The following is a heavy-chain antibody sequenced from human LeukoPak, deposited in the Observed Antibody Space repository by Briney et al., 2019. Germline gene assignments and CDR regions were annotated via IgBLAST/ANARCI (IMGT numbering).Heavy chain of an antibody. CDR2: IYTSGST. J-gene: IGHJ1*01. Sequence: PSETLSLTCTVSGGSISSGSYYWSWIRQPAGKGLEWIGRIYTSGSTNYNPSLKSRVTISVDTSKNQFSLKLSPVTAADTAVYYCASGCGGDCYSTEYFQHWGQGTLVTVSS. CDR3: ASGCGGDCYSTEYFQH. CDR1: GGSISSGSYY. D-gene: IGHD2-21*01. V-gene: IGHV4-61*02.